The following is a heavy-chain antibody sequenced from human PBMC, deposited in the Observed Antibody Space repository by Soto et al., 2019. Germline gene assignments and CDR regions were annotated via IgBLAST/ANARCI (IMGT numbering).Heavy chain of an antibody. CDR2: IYHSGST. D-gene: IGHD6-13*01. CDR1: GGSISSSNW. V-gene: IGHV4-4*02. Sequence: SETLSLTCAVSGGSISSSNWWSWVRQPPGKGLEWIGEIYHSGSTNYNPSLKSRVTISVDKSKNQFSLKLSSVTAADTAVYYCARDSKAAAGRGAFDIWGQGTMVTVSS. J-gene: IGHJ3*02. CDR3: ARDSKAAAGRGAFDI.